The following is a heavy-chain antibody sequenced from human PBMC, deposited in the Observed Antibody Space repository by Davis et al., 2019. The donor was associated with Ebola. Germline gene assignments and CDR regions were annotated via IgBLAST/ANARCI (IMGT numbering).Heavy chain of an antibody. CDR1: RFTFSSYA. CDR3: AREGQQWSRAFDI. D-gene: IGHD6-19*01. V-gene: IGHV3-30-3*01. J-gene: IGHJ3*02. Sequence: PGGSLRLSCATSRFTFSSYAMHWVRQAPGKGLEWVAVISYDGSNKYYADSVKGRFTISRDNSKNTLYLQMNSLRAEDTAVYYCAREGQQWSRAFDIWGQGTMVTVSS. CDR2: ISYDGSNK.